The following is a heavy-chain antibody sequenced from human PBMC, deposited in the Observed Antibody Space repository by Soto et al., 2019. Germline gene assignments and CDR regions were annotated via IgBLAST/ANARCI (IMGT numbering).Heavy chain of an antibody. V-gene: IGHV5-51*01. CDR1: GYSFTSYW. CDR2: IYPGDSDT. J-gene: IGHJ4*02. CDR3: ARPNQYYDFWSGYYTTYFDY. D-gene: IGHD3-3*01. Sequence: GESLKISCKGSGYSFTSYWIGWVRQMPGKGLEWIGIIYPGDSDTRYSPSFQGQVTISADKSNSTAYLQWSSLKASDTAMYYCARPNQYYDFWSGYYTTYFDYWGQGTLVTVSS.